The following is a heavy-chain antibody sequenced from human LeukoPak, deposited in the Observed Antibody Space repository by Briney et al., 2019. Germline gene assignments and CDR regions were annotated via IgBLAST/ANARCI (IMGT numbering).Heavy chain of an antibody. Sequence: GGSLRLSCAASGFTFSSYVMHWVRQAPGKGPEWVAVIWYDGSNKYYADSVKGRFTISRDNSKNTLYLQMNSLRAEGTAVYYCARDANYGSGSYYFDYWGQGTLVTVSS. J-gene: IGHJ4*02. D-gene: IGHD3-10*01. CDR2: IWYDGSNK. CDR3: ARDANYGSGSYYFDY. CDR1: GFTFSSYV. V-gene: IGHV3-33*01.